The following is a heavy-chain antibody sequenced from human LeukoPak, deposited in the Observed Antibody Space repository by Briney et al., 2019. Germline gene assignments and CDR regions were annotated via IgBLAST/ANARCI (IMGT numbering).Heavy chain of an antibody. Sequence: GASVKVSCKASGGTFSSYAISWVRQAPGQGLEWMGGIIPIFGTANYAQKFQGRVTITADESTSTAYMELSSLRSEDTAVYYCARVPISHGRGASYYYYYMDVWGKGTTVTVSS. CDR3: ARVPISHGRGASYYYYYMDV. CDR1: GGTFSSYA. V-gene: IGHV1-69*13. CDR2: IIPIFGTA. D-gene: IGHD1-26*01. J-gene: IGHJ6*03.